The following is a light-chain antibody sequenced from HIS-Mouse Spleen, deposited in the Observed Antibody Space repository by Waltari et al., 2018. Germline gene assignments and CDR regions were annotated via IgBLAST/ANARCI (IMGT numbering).Light chain of an antibody. J-gene: IGLJ2*01. CDR2: DVS. CDR1: SSDVGGYNY. Sequence: QSALTQPRSVSGSPGQSVTISCTGTSSDVGGYNYVSWYQQHPGKAPKPLIYDVSKRHSGVADRFSGSKSGNTASLTISGLQAEDEADYYCCSYAGSYTVVFGGGTKLTVL. CDR3: CSYAGSYTVV. V-gene: IGLV2-11*01.